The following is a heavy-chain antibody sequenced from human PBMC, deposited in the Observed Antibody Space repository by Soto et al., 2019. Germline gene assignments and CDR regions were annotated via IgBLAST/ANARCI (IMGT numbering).Heavy chain of an antibody. CDR2: INHSGST. CDR1: GGSFSGYY. J-gene: IGHJ6*03. Sequence: QVQLQQWGAGLLKPSETLSLTCAVYGGSFSGYYWSWIRQPPGKGLEWIGEINHSGSTNYNPSRKIRVTISVDTSKNQFSRKLSSVTAADTAVYYCARGYLYYDFWSGYSPDRVESYMDVWGKGTTVTVSS. V-gene: IGHV4-34*01. D-gene: IGHD3-3*01. CDR3: ARGYLYYDFWSGYSPDRVESYMDV.